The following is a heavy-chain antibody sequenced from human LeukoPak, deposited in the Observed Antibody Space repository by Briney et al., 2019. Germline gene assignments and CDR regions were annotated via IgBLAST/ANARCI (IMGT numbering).Heavy chain of an antibody. CDR2: IYYSGRT. Sequence: SETLSLTCTVSDGSISSSSYYWGWIRQPPGKGLEWIGSIYYSGRTYYNPSLKSRVTISVDTSKNQFSLKLSSVTAADTAVYYCARDGPYYGSGSYRNYYYYYGMDVWGQGTTVTVSS. CDR3: ARDGPYYGSGSYRNYYYYYGMDV. V-gene: IGHV4-39*02. D-gene: IGHD3-10*01. CDR1: DGSISSSSYY. J-gene: IGHJ6*02.